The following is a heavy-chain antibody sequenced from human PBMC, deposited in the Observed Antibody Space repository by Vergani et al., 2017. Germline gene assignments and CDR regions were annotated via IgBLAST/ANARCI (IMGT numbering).Heavy chain of an antibody. Sequence: QVQLVQSGAEVKKPGSSVKVSCKASGGTFSSYAISWVRQAPGQGLEWMGRIIPILGMANYAQKFQGRVTITADKSTSTAYMELSSLRSEDTAVYYCARDVGYGPYYFDYWGQGTLVTVSS. V-gene: IGHV1-69*04. D-gene: IGHD1-1*01. CDR3: ARDVGYGPYYFDY. J-gene: IGHJ4*02. CDR2: IIPILGMA. CDR1: GGTFSSYA.